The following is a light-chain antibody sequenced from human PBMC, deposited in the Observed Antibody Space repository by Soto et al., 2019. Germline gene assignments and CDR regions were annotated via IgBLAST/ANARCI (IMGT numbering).Light chain of an antibody. CDR1: QPITNW. Sequence: DIQMTQSPSSVSASVGDRVTITCRASQPITNWLAWYQQKPGKAPKLLIYAASNLQSGVPSRFSGSGSGTDFTLTINSLQPEDFANYYCQQDTSFPFTFGPGTKVDVK. V-gene: IGKV1-12*01. CDR2: AAS. J-gene: IGKJ3*01. CDR3: QQDTSFPFT.